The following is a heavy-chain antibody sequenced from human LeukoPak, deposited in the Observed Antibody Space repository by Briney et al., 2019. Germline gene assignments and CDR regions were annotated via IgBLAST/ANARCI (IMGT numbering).Heavy chain of an antibody. Sequence: GGSLRLSCAASEFTFSNYDMPWVRQATGKGLEWVSTIDTAGNTWYPDSVKGRFTISRENAKNSLTLQMNSLRVGDTAVYYCARAKMPGIQTAGRVNYFEFWGQGTLVTVSS. J-gene: IGHJ4*02. D-gene: IGHD6-13*01. V-gene: IGHV3-13*01. CDR2: IDTAGNT. CDR3: ARAKMPGIQTAGRVNYFEF. CDR1: EFTFSNYD.